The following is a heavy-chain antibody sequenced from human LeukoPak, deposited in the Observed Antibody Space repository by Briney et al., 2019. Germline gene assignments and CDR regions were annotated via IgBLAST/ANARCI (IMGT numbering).Heavy chain of an antibody. D-gene: IGHD1-26*01. CDR1: NYSISTDYY. CDR2: MYHSGST. J-gene: IGHJ5*02. V-gene: IGHV4-38-2*02. Sequence: SETLSLTCSVSNYSISTDYYWGWIRQPPGKGLEWIGTMYHSGSTYYNPSLKSRVTISVDTSKNQFSLRLSSVTAADTAVYYCARGGNYWPQWWFDPWGRGTLVSVSS. CDR3: ARGGNYWPQWWFDP.